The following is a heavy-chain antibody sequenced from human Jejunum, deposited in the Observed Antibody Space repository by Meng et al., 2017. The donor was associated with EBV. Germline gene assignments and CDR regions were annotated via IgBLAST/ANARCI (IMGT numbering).Heavy chain of an antibody. J-gene: IGHJ4*02. CDR2: IFNGGRT. V-gene: IGHV4-61*01. Sequence: AQQRGWPPALWDPSDPPPPSSSAAGSPVTSASYSWSGLRPPPGKGLEWIGYIFNGGRTNYIPSLRTRVTISREPPKNHFPLKLSCVPGAHTPMYYWAYYLSGRGGVGSWGQGTLVTVSS. CDR3: AYYLSGRGGVGS. CDR1: GSPVTSASYS. D-gene: IGHD1-26*01.